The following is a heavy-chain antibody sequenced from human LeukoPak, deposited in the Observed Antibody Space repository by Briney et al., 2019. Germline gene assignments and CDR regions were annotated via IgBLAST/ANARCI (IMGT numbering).Heavy chain of an antibody. V-gene: IGHV5-51*01. CDR3: ARHQDIVVVPAAIGGSWFDP. J-gene: IGHJ5*02. CDR1: GYNFSNYW. Sequence: GESLKISCEGSGYNFSNYWIGWVRQMPGKGLEWMGIIYPGDSDTRYSPSFQGQVTISADKSISTAYLQWSSLKASDTAMYYCARHQDIVVVPAAIGGSWFDPWGQGTLVTVSS. CDR2: IYPGDSDT. D-gene: IGHD2-2*02.